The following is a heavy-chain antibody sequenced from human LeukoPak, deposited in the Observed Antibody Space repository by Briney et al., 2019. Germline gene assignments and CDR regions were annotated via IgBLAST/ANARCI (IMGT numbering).Heavy chain of an antibody. D-gene: IGHD6-13*01. V-gene: IGHV4-4*02. J-gene: IGHJ4*02. CDR3: ARAEPRGSVWYPY. CDR2: IFHSGST. Sequence: PSGTLSLTCAVFGGSISSNNWWSWVRQSPGKGLEWIEEIFHSGSTNYNPSLKSRVTISVDKSKNQFSLKLNSVTAADTAVYYCARAEPRGSVWYPYWGQGTLVTVSS. CDR1: GGSISSNNW.